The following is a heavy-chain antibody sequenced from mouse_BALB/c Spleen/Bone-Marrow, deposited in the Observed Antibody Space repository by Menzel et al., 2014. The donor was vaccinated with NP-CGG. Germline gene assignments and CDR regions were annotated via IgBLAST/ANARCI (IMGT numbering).Heavy chain of an antibody. V-gene: IGHV1-9*01. CDR1: GYTFSSYW. D-gene: IGHD1-1*01. J-gene: IGHJ4*01. Sequence: QVQLQQSGAELMKPGASVKISCKATGYTFSSYWIEWVKQRPGHGLEWIGEILPGSGNTNYNEKFKGKATFTAGTSSNTAYMQLSSLTSEDSAVYYCAREDITTVVEMDYWGQGTSVTVSS. CDR3: AREDITTVVEMDY. CDR2: ILPGSGNT.